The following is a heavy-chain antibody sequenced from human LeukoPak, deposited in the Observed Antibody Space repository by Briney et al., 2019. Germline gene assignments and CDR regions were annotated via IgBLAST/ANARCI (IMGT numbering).Heavy chain of an antibody. CDR3: ARLSLASDY. Sequence: PSETLSLTCAVSGYSISSGYYWGWIRQPPRKGLEWIGSIYHSGSTYYNPSLKSRVTISVDTSKNQFSLKLSSVTAADTAVYYCARLSLASDYWGQGTLVTVSS. CDR1: GYSISSGYY. CDR2: IYHSGST. J-gene: IGHJ4*02. D-gene: IGHD2/OR15-2a*01. V-gene: IGHV4-38-2*01.